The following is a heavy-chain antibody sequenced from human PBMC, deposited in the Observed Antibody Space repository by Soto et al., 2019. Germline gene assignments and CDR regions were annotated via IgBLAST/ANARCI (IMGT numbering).Heavy chain of an antibody. CDR2: VSASGLNT. CDR3: AKDRTRRTSGYFFDY. Sequence: EVKLLESGGKLVQPGGSLTLSCAASGFTFSTYAMAWVRQAPGKGLEWVSGVSASGLNTDYADPVKGRFYISRDNSKNTVSLHMNSPRAEDTALYYWAKDRTRRTSGYFFDYWCQGTPVTVSS. CDR1: GFTFSTYA. V-gene: IGHV3-23*01. J-gene: IGHJ4*02. D-gene: IGHD1-1*01.